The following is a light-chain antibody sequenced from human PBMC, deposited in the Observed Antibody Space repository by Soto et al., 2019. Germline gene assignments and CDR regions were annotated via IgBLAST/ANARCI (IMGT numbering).Light chain of an antibody. CDR1: QSISSY. Sequence: DIQMTQSPSSLSASVGDRVTITCRASQSISSYLNWYQQKPGKAPKLLIYAASSLQSGVPSRFSGSGSGTDFTLNISSLQPEDFETYYCHQSYSTLWTFGKGTKVEIK. CDR2: AAS. J-gene: IGKJ1*01. CDR3: HQSYSTLWT. V-gene: IGKV1-39*01.